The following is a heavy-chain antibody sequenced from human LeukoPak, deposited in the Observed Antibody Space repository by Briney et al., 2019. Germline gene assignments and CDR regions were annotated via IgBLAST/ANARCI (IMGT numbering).Heavy chain of an antibody. J-gene: IGHJ5*02. CDR3: ARDEWERWFDP. Sequence: SETLSLTCTVSGGSISSSSYYWGWIRQPPGKGLEWIGSIYYSGSTYYNPSLKSRVTISVDTSKNQFSLKLSSVTAADTAVYYCARDEWERWFDPWGQGTLVTVSS. CDR2: IYYSGST. CDR1: GGSISSSSYY. V-gene: IGHV4-39*07. D-gene: IGHD1-26*01.